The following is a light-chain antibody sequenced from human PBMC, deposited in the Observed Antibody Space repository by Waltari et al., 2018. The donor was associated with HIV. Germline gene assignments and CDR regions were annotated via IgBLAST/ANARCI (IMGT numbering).Light chain of an antibody. CDR2: EVS. Sequence: QSALTQPASVSGSPGQSITISCTGTSSAVGVYDYVSWYQPHPGKAPKLMIFEVSYRPSGVSSRFSGSKSGNTASLTISGLRAEDEADYYCSSYTTSSTLVVFGGGTRLTVL. V-gene: IGLV2-14*01. J-gene: IGLJ3*02. CDR1: SSAVGVYDY. CDR3: SSYTTSSTLVV.